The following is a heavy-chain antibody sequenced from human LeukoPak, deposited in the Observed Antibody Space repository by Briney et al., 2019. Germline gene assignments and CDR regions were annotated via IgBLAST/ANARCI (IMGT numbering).Heavy chain of an antibody. CDR3: ARGGYGDYFVAWFDP. V-gene: IGHV4-34*01. CDR1: GGSFSGYY. J-gene: IGHJ5*02. D-gene: IGHD4-17*01. Sequence: SETLPLTCAVYGGSFSGYYWSWIRQPPGKGLEWIGEINHSGSTNYNPSLKSRVTISVDTSKNQFSLKLSSVTAADTAVYYCARGGYGDYFVAWFDPWGQGTLVTVSS. CDR2: INHSGST.